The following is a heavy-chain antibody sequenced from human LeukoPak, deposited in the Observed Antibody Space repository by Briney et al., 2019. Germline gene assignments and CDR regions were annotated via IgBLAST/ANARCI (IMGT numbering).Heavy chain of an antibody. J-gene: IGHJ6*02. Sequence: SETLSLTCTVSGGSISSSSYYWIWMRQPPGRGLEWIGYIYYSGSTSYNPSLKSRVTISLDTSKNQFSLKLSSVIAADTAVYYCARFITGSGMDVWGQGTPVTVSS. D-gene: IGHD1-20*01. CDR2: IYYSGST. CDR1: GGSISSSSYY. V-gene: IGHV4-61*01. CDR3: ARFITGSGMDV.